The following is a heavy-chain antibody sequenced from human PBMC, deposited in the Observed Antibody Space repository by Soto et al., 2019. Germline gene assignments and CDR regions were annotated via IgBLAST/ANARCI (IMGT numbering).Heavy chain of an antibody. Sequence: GGSLRLSCTTPGFKFSSYVMSWVRQAPGKGLEWLSGVSGSGSTAYYADSVKGRFTVSRDNPKNTMYLQMNGLRAEDTAVYCCAKAPHAAVGQIVDYYYYYGMDVWGQGTTVTVSS. D-gene: IGHD2-21*01. CDR1: GFKFSSYV. V-gene: IGHV3-23*01. J-gene: IGHJ6*02. CDR2: VSGSGSTA. CDR3: AKAPHAAVGQIVDYYYYYGMDV.